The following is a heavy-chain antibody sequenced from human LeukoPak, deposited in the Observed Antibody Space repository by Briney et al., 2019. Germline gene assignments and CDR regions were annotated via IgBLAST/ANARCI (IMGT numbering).Heavy chain of an antibody. V-gene: IGHV1-18*01. D-gene: IGHD3/OR15-3a*01. CDR2: ISAYNGNT. CDR3: ARLPWTYYYGMDV. Sequence: GASVKVSCKASGYTFTSYGMNWVRQAPGQGLEWMGWISAYNGNTNYAQKLQGRVTMTTDTSTSTAYMELRSLRSDDTAVYYCARLPWTYYYGMDVWGQGTTVTVSS. CDR1: GYTFTSYG. J-gene: IGHJ6*02.